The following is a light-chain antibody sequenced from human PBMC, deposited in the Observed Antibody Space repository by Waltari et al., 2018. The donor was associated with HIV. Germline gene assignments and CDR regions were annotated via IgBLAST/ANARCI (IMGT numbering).Light chain of an antibody. CDR2: KAS. J-gene: IGKJ1*01. CDR1: QDISRW. V-gene: IGKV1-5*03. CDR3: QQYNTYLWT. Sequence: DIQMTQSPSTLSASIGDTVTLTCRASQDISRWLAWYQQQPGEVPKLLVSKASLVGSGVPSRFSGSGSGTEFTLTINSLQPSDFATYYCQQYNTYLWTFGQGTKVEI.